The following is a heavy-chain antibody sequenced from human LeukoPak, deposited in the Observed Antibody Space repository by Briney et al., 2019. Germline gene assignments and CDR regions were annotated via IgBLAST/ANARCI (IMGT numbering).Heavy chain of an antibody. V-gene: IGHV4-39*01. CDR3: ARHLENTPGSGACGYFDK. J-gene: IGHJ4*02. CDR1: GDSIATTTYY. D-gene: IGHD1-26*01. CDR2: VFKSGNT. Sequence: SETLSLTCTVSGDSIATTTYYWAWIRQSPGRGLEWIANVFKSGNTYYSPSLKGRVTLSVDTSKNQFSLQLASVTASDTAVYYCARHLENTPGSGACGYFDKWGQGTLVTVSS.